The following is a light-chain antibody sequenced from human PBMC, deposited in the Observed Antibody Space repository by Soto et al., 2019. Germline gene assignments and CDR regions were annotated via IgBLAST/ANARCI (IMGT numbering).Light chain of an antibody. V-gene: IGKV1-9*01. J-gene: IGKJ3*01. CDR3: QQLNSYPLT. CDR1: QGISSY. CDR2: AAS. Sequence: DIQLTQSPSFLSASVGDRVTITCRASQGISSYLAWYQQKPGKAPKLLIYAASTLQSGVPSRFRGSGSGTEFTLTISSLQPEDFATYDCQQLNSYPLTFGPGTKVDIK.